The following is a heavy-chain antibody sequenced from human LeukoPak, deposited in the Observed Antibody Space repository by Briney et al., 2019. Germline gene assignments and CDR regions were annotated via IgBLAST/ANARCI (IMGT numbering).Heavy chain of an antibody. Sequence: KTSETLSLTCTVSGGSISSYYWSWIRQPPGKGLEWIGYIYYSGSTNYNPSLKSRVTISVDTSKTQFSLKLSSVTAADTAVYYCAREELGEQGLEHWGLGTLVTVSS. CDR1: GGSISSYY. J-gene: IGHJ4*02. CDR3: AREELGEQGLEH. V-gene: IGHV4-59*12. D-gene: IGHD3-10*01. CDR2: IYYSGST.